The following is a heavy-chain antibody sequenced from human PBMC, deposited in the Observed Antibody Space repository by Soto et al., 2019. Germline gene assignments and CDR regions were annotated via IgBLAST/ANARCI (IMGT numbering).Heavy chain of an antibody. D-gene: IGHD1-26*01. CDR3: ARRGSGSYYDY. V-gene: IGHV3-23*01. CDR1: GFTFSSYA. Sequence: EVQLLESGGGLVQPGGALRLSCAASGFTFSSYAMRWVRQAPGKGLEWVSAISGSGGSTYYADSVKGRFTISRDNSKNKVYLKMNSLRGEDTAGYYCARRGSGSYYDYWGQGTLVTVSS. CDR2: ISGSGGST. J-gene: IGHJ4*02.